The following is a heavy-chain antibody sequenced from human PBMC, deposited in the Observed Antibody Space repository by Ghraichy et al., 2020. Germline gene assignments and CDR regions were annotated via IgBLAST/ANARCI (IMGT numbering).Heavy chain of an antibody. CDR1: GFTFSNYA. D-gene: IGHD6-19*01. V-gene: IGHV3-23*01. CDR3: AKRVTVTGTTYYFDS. Sequence: GGSLRLSCAASGFTFSNYAMNWVRQAPGKGLEWVSSISNSGGSTYHADSVKGRFTISRDNSKNTLYLQMISLRAEDTAVYYCAKRVTVTGTTYYFDSWGQGTLVTVSS. CDR2: ISNSGGST. J-gene: IGHJ4*02.